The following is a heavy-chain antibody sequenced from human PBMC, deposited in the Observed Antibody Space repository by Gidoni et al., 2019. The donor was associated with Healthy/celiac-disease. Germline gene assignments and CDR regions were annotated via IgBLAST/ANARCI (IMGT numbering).Heavy chain of an antibody. CDR2: ICSGGST. CDR1: WFTARSNY. J-gene: IGHJ6*02. V-gene: IGHV3-53*01. Sequence: EVQLVESGGGLIQPGGSVRLSCAASWFTARSNYMCGGRPAPGKGLEWVSVICSGGSTYYEDSVKGRFTIARDNSKNTLYLQMNSMRAEDTAVYYCARDSFSIAYYDFPGDVWGQGTTVTVSS. CDR3: ARDSFSIAYYDFPGDV. D-gene: IGHD3-3*01.